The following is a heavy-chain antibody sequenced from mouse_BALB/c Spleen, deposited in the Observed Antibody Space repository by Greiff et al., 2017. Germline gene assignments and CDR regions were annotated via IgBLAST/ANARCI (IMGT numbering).Heavy chain of an antibody. Sequence: QVQLQQSGAELVRPGASVTLSCKASGYTFTDYEMHWVKQTPVHGLEWIGAIDPETGGTAYNQKFKGKATLTADKSSSTAYMELRSLTSEDSAVYYCTNPYGSSYDYWGQGTTLTVSS. CDR3: TNPYGSSYDY. D-gene: IGHD1-1*01. CDR2: IDPETGGT. J-gene: IGHJ2*01. V-gene: IGHV1-15*01. CDR1: GYTFTDYE.